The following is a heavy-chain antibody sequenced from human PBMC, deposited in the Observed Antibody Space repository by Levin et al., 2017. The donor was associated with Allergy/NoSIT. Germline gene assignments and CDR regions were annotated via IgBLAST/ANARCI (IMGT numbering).Heavy chain of an antibody. Sequence: GGSLRLSCAASGFTFSSYAMHWVRQAPGKGLEWVAVISYDGSNKYYADSVKGRFTISRDNSKNTLYLQMNSLRAEDTAVYYCASLGQLVRDYGMDVWGQGTTVTVSS. J-gene: IGHJ6*02. CDR3: ASLGQLVRDYGMDV. V-gene: IGHV3-30*04. CDR1: GFTFSSYA. D-gene: IGHD6-13*01. CDR2: ISYDGSNK.